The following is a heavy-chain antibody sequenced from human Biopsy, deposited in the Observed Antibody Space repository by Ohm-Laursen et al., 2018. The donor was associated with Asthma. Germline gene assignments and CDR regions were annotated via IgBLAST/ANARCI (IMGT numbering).Heavy chain of an antibody. Sequence: PGTLSLTCPVSADSISSNNFYWGWIRQPPGKGLEWVATISYTGSTYYNPSLKSRVTISVDTSKNQFSLKLSSVTAADTAVYYCARHSGNYYVQLNYWGQGTLVTVSS. V-gene: IGHV4-39*01. CDR3: ARHSGNYYVQLNY. CDR2: ISYTGST. D-gene: IGHD1-26*01. CDR1: ADSISSNNFY. J-gene: IGHJ4*02.